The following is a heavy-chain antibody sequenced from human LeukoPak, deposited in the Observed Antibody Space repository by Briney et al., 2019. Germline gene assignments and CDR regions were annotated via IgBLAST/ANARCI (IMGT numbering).Heavy chain of an antibody. CDR1: GFTFSNYW. CDR3: ASDRVFYGLDV. J-gene: IGHJ6*02. V-gene: IGHV3-74*01. CDR2: IKSDGSET. Sequence: AGGSLRLSCAASGFTFSNYWMHWVRQAPGKGLMWVSRIKSDGSETSYADSVKGRFTISRDNARNTLYLQMNSLRPEDTAIYYCASDRVFYGLDVWGQGTTVTVSS.